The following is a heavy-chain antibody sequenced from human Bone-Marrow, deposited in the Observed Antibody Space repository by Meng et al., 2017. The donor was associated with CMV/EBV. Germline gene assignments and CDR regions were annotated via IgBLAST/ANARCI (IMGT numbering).Heavy chain of an antibody. J-gene: IGHJ4*02. CDR2: IYYSGST. Sequence: TDTMSLTCTVPGGSIRSYYWSWIRQPPGKALEWIGYIYYSGSTNYNPSLKSRVTISVDTSKNQFSLKLSSVTAADTAVYYCARGGATIFGVVIMPDYWGQGTLVTVSS. D-gene: IGHD3-3*01. V-gene: IGHV4-59*07. CDR3: ARGGATIFGVVIMPDY. CDR1: GGSIRSYY.